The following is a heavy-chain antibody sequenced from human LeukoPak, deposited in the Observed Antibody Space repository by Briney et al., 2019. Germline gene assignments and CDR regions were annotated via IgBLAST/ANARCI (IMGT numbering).Heavy chain of an antibody. D-gene: IGHD1-1*01. V-gene: IGHV3-21*01. J-gene: IGHJ6*03. CDR3: ARDRLLEDRDYSYYYYMDA. CDR1: GFTFSSYS. CDR2: ISSSSSYI. Sequence: GGSLRLSCAASGFTFSSYSMNWVRQAPGKGLEWVSSISSSSSYIYYADSVKGRFTISRDNAKNSLYLQMNSLRAEDTAVYHCARDRLLEDRDYSYYYYMDAWGKGTTVTVSS.